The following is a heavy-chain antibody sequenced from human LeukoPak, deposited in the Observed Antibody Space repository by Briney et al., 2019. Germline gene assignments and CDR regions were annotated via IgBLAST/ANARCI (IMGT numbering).Heavy chain of an antibody. Sequence: ASVKVSCKASGYTFTSYAMHWVRQAPGQRLEWMGWINAGSGNTKYSQKFQGRVTITRDTSASTAYMELSSLRSEDTAVYYCARGLWFGEFDLDYWGQGTLVTVSS. J-gene: IGHJ4*02. CDR2: INAGSGNT. V-gene: IGHV1-3*01. CDR3: ARGLWFGEFDLDY. CDR1: GYTFTSYA. D-gene: IGHD3-10*01.